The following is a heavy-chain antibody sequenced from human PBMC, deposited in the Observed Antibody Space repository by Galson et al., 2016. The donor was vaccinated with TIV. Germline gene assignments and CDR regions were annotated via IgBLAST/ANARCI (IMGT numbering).Heavy chain of an antibody. CDR2: IWHDGRNK. CDR3: ARLDDSSSLQYLDF. V-gene: IGHV3-33*01. Sequence: LRLSCAASGFIFSSYGMYWVRQAPGKGLEWVALIWHDGRNKYYADSVKGRFTVSRDNSKKTLYLQMNSLRAEDTAMYYCARLDDSSSLQYLDFWGLGTLVTVSS. D-gene: IGHD6-13*01. J-gene: IGHJ4*02. CDR1: GFIFSSYG.